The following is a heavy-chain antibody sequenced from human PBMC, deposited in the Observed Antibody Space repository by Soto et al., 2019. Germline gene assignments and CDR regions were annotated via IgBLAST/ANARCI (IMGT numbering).Heavy chain of an antibody. V-gene: IGHV1-46*01. CDR3: VGGCSRVSSVVAAY. CDR1: YDSMSIHF. D-gene: IGHD2-15*01. J-gene: IGHJ4*02. CDR2: ITPGPNSA. Sequence: VTSKAAYDSMSIHFFHAVRQDPGEVLEWMGIITPGPNSASYSKEFQGRLTLTSDSPSRTVYMQLSNLRSDDTAVYYCVGGCSRVSSVVAAYWGQGTLVTVSS.